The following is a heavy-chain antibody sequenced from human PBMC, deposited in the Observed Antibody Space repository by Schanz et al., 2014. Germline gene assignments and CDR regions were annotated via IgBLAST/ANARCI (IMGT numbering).Heavy chain of an antibody. Sequence: EEQLVESGGGLVQPGRYLTLSCTTSGFTFTDHALSWVRQAPGQGLQWVGFIRSKDYGGPPEYVAPVKGRFTISRDDSRGIAYLHMTSLKTEDTGVYYCTRDSRTWNNWFDSWGHGTLVIVSS. CDR1: GFTFTDHA. D-gene: IGHD1-1*01. V-gene: IGHV3-49*04. J-gene: IGHJ5*01. CDR2: IRSKDYGGPP. CDR3: TRDSRTWNNWFDS.